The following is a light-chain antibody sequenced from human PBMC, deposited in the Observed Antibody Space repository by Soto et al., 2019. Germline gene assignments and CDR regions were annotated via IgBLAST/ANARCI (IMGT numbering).Light chain of an antibody. V-gene: IGKV1-9*01. CDR2: AAS. J-gene: IGKJ2*01. CDR3: QQLTS. CDR1: QGISSY. Sequence: IPLTQSPSSLSASVGDRVTITCRASQGISSYLAWYQQKPGQAPKLLIYAASTLQSGVPSRFSGSGSGTDFTLTISSLQPEDFATYYCQQLTSFGQGTKMEIK.